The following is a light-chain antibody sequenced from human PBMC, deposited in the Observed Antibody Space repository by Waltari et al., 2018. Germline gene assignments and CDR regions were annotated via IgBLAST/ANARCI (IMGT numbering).Light chain of an antibody. V-gene: IGLV2-23*02. CDR2: EVT. Sequence: QSALTQPASVSGSPGQSITISCTGTSSDVGNYDLVSWYQQHPGKAPKLMIYEVTQRPSWVSNRFAGSKSGNTASLTVSGLQAEDEADYYCCSYAGSGTLVFGGGTKLTVL. CDR3: CSYAGSGTLV. J-gene: IGLJ2*01. CDR1: SSDVGNYDL.